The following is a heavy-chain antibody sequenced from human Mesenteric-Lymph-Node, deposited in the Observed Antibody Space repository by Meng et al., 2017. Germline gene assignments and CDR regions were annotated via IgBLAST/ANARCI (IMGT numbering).Heavy chain of an antibody. V-gene: IGHV4-39*07. Sequence: SETLSLTCTVSGGTISSSRYYWGWIRQPPGKGLEWIGNIHYSGSTYYNPSLKSRVTISVDTSKNQFSLKLSSVTAADTAVYYCARVVYSGYDYRERKHYYYYGMDVWGQGTTVTVSS. CDR2: IHYSGST. J-gene: IGHJ6*02. CDR1: GGTISSSRYY. CDR3: ARVVYSGYDYRERKHYYYYGMDV. D-gene: IGHD5-12*01.